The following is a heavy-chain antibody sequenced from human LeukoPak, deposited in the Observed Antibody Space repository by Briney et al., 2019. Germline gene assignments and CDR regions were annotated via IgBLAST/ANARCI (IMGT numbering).Heavy chain of an antibody. CDR2: ISAYNGNT. V-gene: IGHV1-18*01. CDR1: GYTFTSYG. J-gene: IGHJ6*03. CDR3: ARDDSPIGDCTNGVCYSGYYYYMDV. Sequence: GASVKVSCKASGYTFTSYGISWVRQAPGQGLEWMGWISAYNGNTNYAQKLQGRVTMTTDTSTSTAYMELRSLRSDDTAVYYCARDDSPIGDCTNGVCYSGYYYYMDVWGKGTTVTVSS. D-gene: IGHD2-8*01.